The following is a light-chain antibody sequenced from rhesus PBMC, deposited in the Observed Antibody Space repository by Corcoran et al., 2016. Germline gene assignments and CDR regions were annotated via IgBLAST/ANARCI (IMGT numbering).Light chain of an antibody. CDR1: QSVSSS. V-gene: IGKV3-35*01. CDR3: QQYSSWPLT. J-gene: IGKJ4*01. Sequence: EIVLTQSPATLSLSPGERATFSCRASQSVSSSLAWSQQKPGQLPRLLIYDASTRATGIPDRFSGGGSGTDFTLTISSLEPEDVGVYYCQQYSSWPLTFGGGTKVELK. CDR2: DAS.